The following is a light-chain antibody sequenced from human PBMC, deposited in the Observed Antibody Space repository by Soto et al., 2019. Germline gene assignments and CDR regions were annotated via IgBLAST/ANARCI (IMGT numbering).Light chain of an antibody. J-gene: IGKJ2*01. Sequence: DIQMTQSPSTLSASVGDRVTITCRASQSISSWLAWYQQKPGKAPKILIYDASSLESVVPSRFSGSGSGKEFTLTISRLQPDDFATYYCQQYNSYSHTFGQGTKLEIK. CDR2: DAS. V-gene: IGKV1-5*01. CDR3: QQYNSYSHT. CDR1: QSISSW.